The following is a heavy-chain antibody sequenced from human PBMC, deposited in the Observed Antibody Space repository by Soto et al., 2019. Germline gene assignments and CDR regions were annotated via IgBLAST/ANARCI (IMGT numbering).Heavy chain of an antibody. D-gene: IGHD1-26*01. CDR1: GASIRSNNR. J-gene: IGHJ4*02. V-gene: IGHV4-4*02. CDR2: IFHSGST. Sequence: TSETLSLTCAVSGASIRSNNRWSWVRQPPGKGLEWIGEIFHSGSTNYNPSLKTRLTISVDNSKNQFSLKLSSVTAADTAVYYCARVYSGSYSDSWGRGTLVTVSS. CDR3: ARVYSGSYSDS.